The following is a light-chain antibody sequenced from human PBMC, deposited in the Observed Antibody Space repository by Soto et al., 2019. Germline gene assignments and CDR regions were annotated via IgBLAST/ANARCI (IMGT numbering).Light chain of an antibody. CDR1: RGDIGDSNF. J-gene: IGLJ1*01. Sequence: QSVLTQPASVSGCPGQSVRVSCARGRGDIGDSNFISWYQHSPGKAPRLLIYEVNNRPSGVSRRFSGSKAGNTASLTISGLLDDDEADYFCASFRSGTILVFGSGTKVTVL. V-gene: IGLV2-14*01. CDR2: EVN. CDR3: ASFRSGTILV.